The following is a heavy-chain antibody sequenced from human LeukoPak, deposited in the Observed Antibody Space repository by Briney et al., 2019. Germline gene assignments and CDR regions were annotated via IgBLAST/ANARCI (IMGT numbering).Heavy chain of an antibody. CDR2: IRYDGSNN. CDR3: VKEIRRNYFYGMDV. Sequence: PGGSLRLSCSAPGFSFSNSDMPWVRQAPGKGLEWVAFIRYDGSNNYYEDSVKGRLTISRDNAKNTLFLRMYSLRPEDTAVYYCVKEIRRNYFYGMDVWGQGTSVTVSS. CDR1: GFSFSNSD. V-gene: IGHV3-30*02. J-gene: IGHJ6*02.